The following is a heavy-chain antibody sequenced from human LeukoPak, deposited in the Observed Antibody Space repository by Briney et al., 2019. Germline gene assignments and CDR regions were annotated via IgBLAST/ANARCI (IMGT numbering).Heavy chain of an antibody. D-gene: IGHD3-22*01. Sequence: GRSLRLSCAASGFTFSSYGMHWVRQAPGKGLEWVAVISYDGSNKYYADSVKGRFTISRDNSKNTLYLQMNSLRAEDTAVYYCANPEEDSSGYYYFDYWGQGTLVTVSS. CDR3: ANPEEDSSGYYYFDY. V-gene: IGHV3-30*18. J-gene: IGHJ4*02. CDR1: GFTFSSYG. CDR2: ISYDGSNK.